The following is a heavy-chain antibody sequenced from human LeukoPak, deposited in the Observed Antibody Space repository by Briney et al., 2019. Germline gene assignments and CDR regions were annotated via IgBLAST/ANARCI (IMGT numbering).Heavy chain of an antibody. Sequence: SETLSLTCTVSGASIRSGDYYWSWIRQPPGKGLEWIVYIYDSGSTYYNPSLKSRITISVDTSENRFSLKLSSVTAADTAVYYCARDCSGGSCYGAFDIWGQGTMVTVSS. CDR3: ARDCSGGSCYGAFDI. D-gene: IGHD2-15*01. CDR1: GASIRSGDYY. CDR2: IYDSGST. J-gene: IGHJ3*02. V-gene: IGHV4-30-4*01.